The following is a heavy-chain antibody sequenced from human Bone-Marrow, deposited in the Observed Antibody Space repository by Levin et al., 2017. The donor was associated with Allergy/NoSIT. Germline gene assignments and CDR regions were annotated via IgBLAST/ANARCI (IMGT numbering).Heavy chain of an antibody. Sequence: PGASVKVSCAASGFTFSDYSMSWVRQAPGKGLEWVSAITGSDDRTYYADSVRGRFTISRDNSKNMVYLQMNSLGGEDTAVYYCAKDVYTSSGWSSPWGFWGQGTRVNVSS. V-gene: IGHV3-23*01. D-gene: IGHD6-19*01. J-gene: IGHJ4*02. CDR3: AKDVYTSSGWSSPWGF. CDR2: ITGSDDRT. CDR1: GFTFSDYS.